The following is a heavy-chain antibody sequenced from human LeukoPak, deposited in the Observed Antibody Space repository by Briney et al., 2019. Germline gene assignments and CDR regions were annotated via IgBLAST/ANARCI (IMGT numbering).Heavy chain of an antibody. D-gene: IGHD1-26*01. CDR1: GGTFSSYA. Sequence: GASVTVSCTASGGTFSSYAISWVRQAPGQGLEWMGRIIPIFGTANYAQKFQGRVTITADKSTSTAYMELSSLRSEDTAVYYCARNVERYSGSYPFDYWGQGTLVTVSS. CDR2: IIPIFGTA. J-gene: IGHJ4*02. V-gene: IGHV1-69*06. CDR3: ARNVERYSGSYPFDY.